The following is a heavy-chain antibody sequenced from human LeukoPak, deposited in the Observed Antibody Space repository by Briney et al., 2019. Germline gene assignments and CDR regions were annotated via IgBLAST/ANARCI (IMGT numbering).Heavy chain of an antibody. D-gene: IGHD3-22*01. Sequence: GGSLRLSCAASEFSFGNYAVHWVRQAPGKGLEWVAVVSHDGSKKYYADSVKGRFTISRDNYKNTLYLQMDSLRAEDTAVYYCARSLYARRNNYDTSGSPYYYYGMDVWGQGTTVTVS. CDR1: EFSFGNYA. CDR2: VSHDGSKK. CDR3: ARSLYARRNNYDTSGSPYYYYGMDV. J-gene: IGHJ6*02. V-gene: IGHV3-30*04.